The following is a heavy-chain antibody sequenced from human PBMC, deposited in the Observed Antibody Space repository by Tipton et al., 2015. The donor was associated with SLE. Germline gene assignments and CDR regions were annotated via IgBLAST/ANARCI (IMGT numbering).Heavy chain of an antibody. Sequence: TLSLTCTVSGGSISSSSYYWGWIRQPPGKGLEWIGSISYSGNTYYNPSLKSRVTISVDTSKNQFSLKLSSVTAADTAVYYCARVGSRLGYFQHWGQGTLVTVSS. J-gene: IGHJ1*01. CDR1: GGSISSSSYY. D-gene: IGHD1-1*01. CDR3: ARVGSRLGYFQH. V-gene: IGHV4-39*07. CDR2: ISYSGNT.